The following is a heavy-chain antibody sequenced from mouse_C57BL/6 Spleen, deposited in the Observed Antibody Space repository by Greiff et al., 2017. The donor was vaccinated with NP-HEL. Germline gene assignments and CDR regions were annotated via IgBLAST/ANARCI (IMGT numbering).Heavy chain of an antibody. Sequence: VQLQQPGAELVMPGASVKLSCKASGYTFTSYWMHWVKQRPGQGLEWIGEIDPSDSYTNYNQKFKGKSTLTVDKSSSTAYMQLSSLTSEDSAVYYFARGRGYVDYWGQGTTLTVSS. CDR3: ARGRGYVDY. CDR1: GYTFTSYW. J-gene: IGHJ2*01. V-gene: IGHV1-69*01. CDR2: IDPSDSYT.